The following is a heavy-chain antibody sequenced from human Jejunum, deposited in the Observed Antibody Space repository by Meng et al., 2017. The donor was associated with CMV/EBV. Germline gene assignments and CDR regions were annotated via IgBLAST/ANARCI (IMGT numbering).Heavy chain of an antibody. D-gene: IGHD2-2*01. CDR1: FSSYA. J-gene: IGHJ4*02. CDR2: IGPTGRDT. V-gene: IGHV3-23*01. Sequence: FSSYAMNWVRQAPGKGLEWVSSIGPTGRDTFYKDSVKGRLTISRDNSKNMVYLQMNSLGAEDTALYYCAKDLGGYCSSTTCYLDDWGQGTLVTVSS. CDR3: AKDLGGYCSSTTCYLDD.